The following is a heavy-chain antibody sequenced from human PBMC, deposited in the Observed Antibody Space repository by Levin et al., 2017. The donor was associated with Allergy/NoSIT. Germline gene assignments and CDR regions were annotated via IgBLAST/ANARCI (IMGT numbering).Heavy chain of an antibody. CDR1: GFTFSSFT. J-gene: IGHJ4*02. CDR2: IVGNSAYI. D-gene: IGHD3-10*01. Sequence: GGSLRLSCAAAGFTFSSFTMNWVRQAPGKGLEWVSSIVGNSAYIYYADSVKGRFTISRDNAKNSLYLQLNSLRAEDTAVYYCARGFGELSGYWGQGTLLTVSS. CDR3: ARGFGELSGY. V-gene: IGHV3-21*01.